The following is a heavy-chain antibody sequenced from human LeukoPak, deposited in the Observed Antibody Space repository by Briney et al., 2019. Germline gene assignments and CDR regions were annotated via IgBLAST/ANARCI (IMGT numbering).Heavy chain of an antibody. CDR2: ITSSSSSI. D-gene: IGHD4/OR15-4a*01. V-gene: IGHV3-21*01. CDR1: GFTFSTTA. J-gene: IGHJ4*02. CDR3: ARDLAWGAY. Sequence: GGSLRLPCAASGFTFSTTAMSWVRQAPGKGLEWVSSITSSSSSIYSADSVKGRLTISRDNAKNSLYLEMNSLRDEDTAVYYCARDLAWGAYWGQGTLVTVSS.